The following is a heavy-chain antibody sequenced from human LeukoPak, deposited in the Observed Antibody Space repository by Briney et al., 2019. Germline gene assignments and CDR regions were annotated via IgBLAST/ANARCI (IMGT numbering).Heavy chain of an antibody. V-gene: IGHV3-33*01. J-gene: IGHJ3*02. D-gene: IGHD5-24*01. CDR1: GFTFSSYG. Sequence: GGSLRLSCAASGFTFSSYGMHWVRQAPGKGLEWVAVIWYDGSNKYYADSVKGRFTISRDNSKNTLYLQMNSLRAEDTAVCYCAREGMATSYDAFDIWGQGTMVTVSS. CDR3: AREGMATSYDAFDI. CDR2: IWYDGSNK.